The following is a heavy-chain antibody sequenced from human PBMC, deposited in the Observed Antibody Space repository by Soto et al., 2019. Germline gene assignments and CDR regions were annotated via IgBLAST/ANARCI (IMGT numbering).Heavy chain of an antibody. CDR2: ISAYNGNA. J-gene: IGHJ4*02. CDR1: GYTFTSYG. V-gene: IGHV1-18*01. D-gene: IGHD1-20*01. CDR3: ARNSPYNWNDGDFDY. Sequence: GASVKVSCKASGYTFTSYGISWVRQAPGQGLEWMGWISAYNGNANYAQKLQGRVTMTTDTSTSTAYMELRSLRSDDTAVYYCARNSPYNWNDGDFDYWGQGTLVTVSS.